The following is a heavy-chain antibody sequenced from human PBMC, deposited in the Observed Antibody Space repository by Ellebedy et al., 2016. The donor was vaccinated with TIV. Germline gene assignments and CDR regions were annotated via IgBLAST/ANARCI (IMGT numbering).Heavy chain of an antibody. CDR1: GYTFTDYY. V-gene: IGHV1-2*02. D-gene: IGHD3-3*01. CDR3: AREPLPSNTQEWTQGFDS. CDR2: INPNSGVT. J-gene: IGHJ4*02. Sequence: AASVKVSCKASGYTFTDYYMHWVRQAPGQGLEWMGWINPNSGVTHFAPRFQGRVTLTRDTSTSTAYMELSSLRSDDTAVYYCAREPLPSNTQEWTQGFDSWGQGTLVTVSS.